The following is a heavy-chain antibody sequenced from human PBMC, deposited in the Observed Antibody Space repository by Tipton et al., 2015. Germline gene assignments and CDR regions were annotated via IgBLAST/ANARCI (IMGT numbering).Heavy chain of an antibody. CDR2: IFSSGST. CDR1: GASVSTDPYF. V-gene: IGHV4-61*01. CDR3: ARDPGVGSGWSQQGDF. J-gene: IGHJ4*02. D-gene: IGHD6-19*01. Sequence: TLSLTCNVSGASVSTDPYFWTWVRQPPGKGLEWVGYIFSSGSTNYNPSLKNRVTISLDTSKNQFSLRLTSVTAADTAMYYCARDPGVGSGWSQQGDFWGRGTLVIVSS.